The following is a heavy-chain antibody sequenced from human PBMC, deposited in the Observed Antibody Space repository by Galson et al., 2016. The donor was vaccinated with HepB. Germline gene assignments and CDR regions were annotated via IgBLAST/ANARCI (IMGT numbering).Heavy chain of an antibody. D-gene: IGHD3-22*01. J-gene: IGHJ4*02. Sequence: SETLSLTCTVSGGSISSYYWSWIRQPPGQGLEWIGYIYYSGSTSYNPSFKSRVTISVDTSKNQFSLKLKSVTAAETAVYYCARDRDSSSYYSLDYWGQGTPVTVSS. CDR3: ARDRDSSSYYSLDY. CDR1: GGSISSYY. CDR2: IYYSGST. V-gene: IGHV4-59*01.